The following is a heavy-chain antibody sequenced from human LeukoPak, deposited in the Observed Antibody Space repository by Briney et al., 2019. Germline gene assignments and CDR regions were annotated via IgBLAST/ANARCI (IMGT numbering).Heavy chain of an antibody. V-gene: IGHV3-21*01. CDR1: GFTFRSYS. CDR3: ASPSDSSSWGLTFDY. CDR2: ISSSSSYI. D-gene: IGHD6-13*01. Sequence: PGGSLRLSCAASGFTFRSYSMNWVRQAPGKGLEWVSSISSSSSYIYYADSVKGRFTISRDNAKNSLYLQMNSLRAEDTAVYYCASPSDSSSWGLTFDYWGQGTLVTVSS. J-gene: IGHJ4*02.